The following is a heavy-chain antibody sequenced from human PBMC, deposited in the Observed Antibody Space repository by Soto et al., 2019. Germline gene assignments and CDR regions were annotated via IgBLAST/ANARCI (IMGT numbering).Heavy chain of an antibody. D-gene: IGHD6-13*01. CDR1: GFTVSSNY. V-gene: IGHV3-53*04. CDR2: IYSGGST. Sequence: GGSLRLSCAASGFTVSSNYMSWVRQAPGKGLEWVSVIYSGGSTYYADSVKGRFTISRHNSKNTLYLQMNSLRAEDTAVYYCARERGAAAEEGWFDPWGQGTLVTVSS. CDR3: ARERGAAAEEGWFDP. J-gene: IGHJ5*02.